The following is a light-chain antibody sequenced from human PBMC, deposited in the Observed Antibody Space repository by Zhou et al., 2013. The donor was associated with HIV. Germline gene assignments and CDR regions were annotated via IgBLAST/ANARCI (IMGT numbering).Light chain of an antibody. CDR3: QQYGSSPIT. CDR2: GAS. Sequence: EIVLTQSPGTLSLSPEERATLSCSASQSVTANFLAWYQQKPGQAPRLLIYGASSRAIGIPDRISGSGSGTDFTLTFSRLEPEDFAVYYCQQYGSSPITFGQGTRLDIK. V-gene: IGKV3-20*01. CDR1: QSVTANF. J-gene: IGKJ5*01.